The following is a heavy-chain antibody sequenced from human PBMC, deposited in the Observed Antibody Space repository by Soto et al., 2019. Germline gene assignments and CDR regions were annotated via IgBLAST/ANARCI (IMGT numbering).Heavy chain of an antibody. V-gene: IGHV4-59*01. D-gene: IGHD6-19*01. CDR2: IYYSGST. CDR1: GGSISSYY. CDR3: ARGGYSSGSDV. Sequence: PSETLSLTCTVSGGSISSYYWSWIRQPPGKGLEWIGYIYYSGSTNYNPSLKSRVTISVDTSKNQFSLKLSSVTAADTAVYYCARGGYSSGSDVWGQGTTVTVSS. J-gene: IGHJ6*02.